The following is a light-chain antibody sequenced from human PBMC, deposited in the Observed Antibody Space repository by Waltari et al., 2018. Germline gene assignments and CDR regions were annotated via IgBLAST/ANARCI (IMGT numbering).Light chain of an antibody. CDR3: QHYLRVPVT. CDR2: GAS. Sequence: EIVLTQSTGTLSLPQGERATVSCRASQSVSSALAWYQQKPGQAPRLLIYGASTRATGIPDRFSGSGSGTDFSLTISRLEPDDFAVYYCQHYLRVPVTFGQGTTVEI. J-gene: IGKJ1*01. CDR1: QSVSSA. V-gene: IGKV3-20*01.